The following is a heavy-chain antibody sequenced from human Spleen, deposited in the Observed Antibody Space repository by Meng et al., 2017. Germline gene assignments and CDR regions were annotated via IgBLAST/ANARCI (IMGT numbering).Heavy chain of an antibody. Sequence: QLQLQESGPGLVKPSETLSLTCTVSGGSISSSSYYWGWIRQPPGKGLEWIGSIYYTGRTYYNPSLKSRVTISVDTSKNQFSLKLSSVTAADTAVYYCARGYCSTTNCNWFDPWGQGTLVTVSS. CDR2: IYYTGRT. D-gene: IGHD2-2*01. CDR3: ARGYCSTTNCNWFDP. J-gene: IGHJ5*02. V-gene: IGHV4-39*07. CDR1: GGSISSSSYY.